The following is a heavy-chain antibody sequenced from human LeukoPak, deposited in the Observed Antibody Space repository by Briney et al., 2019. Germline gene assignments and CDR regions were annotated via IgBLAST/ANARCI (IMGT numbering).Heavy chain of an antibody. CDR1: GGSISSYY. CDR3: ARVPLTYYYDSSGYYYVGSAFDI. V-gene: IGHV4-59*01. D-gene: IGHD3-22*01. J-gene: IGHJ3*02. Sequence: SETLSLTCTVSGGSISSYYWSWIRRPPGKGLEWIGYIYYSGSTNYNPSLKSRVTISVDTSKNQFSLKLSSVTAADTAVYYCARVPLTYYYDSSGYYYVGSAFDIWGQGTMVTVSS. CDR2: IYYSGST.